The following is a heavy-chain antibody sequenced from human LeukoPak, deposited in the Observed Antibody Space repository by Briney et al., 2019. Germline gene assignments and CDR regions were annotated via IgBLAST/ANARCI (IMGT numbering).Heavy chain of an antibody. Sequence: ASVKVSCKASGYTFINNDFDLLRQGPGQGLGWLAWVVTKNGDRGYSQNFQGRVTMTTNTSISTAYMELSSLRSEDTAVYHCARRHPQTRFCGGGTCYPAVWWFDPWGQGTLVIVSS. J-gene: IGHJ5*02. V-gene: IGHV1-8*01. D-gene: IGHD2-15*01. CDR2: VVTKNGDR. CDR3: ARRHPQTRFCGGGTCYPAVWWFDP. CDR1: GYTFINND.